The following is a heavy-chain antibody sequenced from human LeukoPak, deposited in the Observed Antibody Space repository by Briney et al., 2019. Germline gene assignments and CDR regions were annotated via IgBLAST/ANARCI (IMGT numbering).Heavy chain of an antibody. J-gene: IGHJ4*02. CDR3: ARGTGLYRYGHSGVDY. V-gene: IGHV1-18*01. CDR1: GYTFTSYG. CDR2: ISAYNGNT. D-gene: IGHD5-18*01. Sequence: ASVKVSCKASGYTFTSYGISWVRQAPGQGLEWMGWISAYNGNTNYAQRLQGRVTMTTDTPTSTAYMELGSLRSDDTAVYYCARGTGLYRYGHSGVDYWGQGTLVTVSS.